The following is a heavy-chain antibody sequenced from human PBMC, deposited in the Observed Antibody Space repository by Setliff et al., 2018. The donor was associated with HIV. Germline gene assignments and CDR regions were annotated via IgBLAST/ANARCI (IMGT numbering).Heavy chain of an antibody. V-gene: IGHV1-2*06. CDR2: INPNSGGT. CDR3: ATKVYCTNGVCLDAFDI. J-gene: IGHJ3*02. CDR1: GYTFTGYY. D-gene: IGHD2-8*01. Sequence: GASVKVSCKASGYTFTGYYMHWERQAPGQGLEWMGRINPNSGGTNYAQKFQGRVTMTRDTSISTAYMELSRLRSDDTAVYYCATKVYCTNGVCLDAFDIWGQGTMVTVSS.